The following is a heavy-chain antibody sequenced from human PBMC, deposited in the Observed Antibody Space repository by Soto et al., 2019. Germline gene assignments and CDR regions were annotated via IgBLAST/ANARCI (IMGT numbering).Heavy chain of an antibody. V-gene: IGHV3-23*01. CDR1: GFTFSRYA. Sequence: VGSLSLSCAASGFTFSRYAMSWVRQAPGKGLEWVSAISGSGGSTYYADAVKGRFTISRDNSKNTLYLQMNSLRAEDTAVYYCAKDLEQLGYLEIQLWSTRPFDYWAQGTLVTVS. J-gene: IGHJ4*02. CDR2: ISGSGGST. D-gene: IGHD5-18*01. CDR3: AKDLEQLGYLEIQLWSTRPFDY.